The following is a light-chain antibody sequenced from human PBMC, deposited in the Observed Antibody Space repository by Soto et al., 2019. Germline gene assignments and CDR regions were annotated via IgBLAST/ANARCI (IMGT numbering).Light chain of an antibody. V-gene: IGLV1-51*01. Sequence: QSVLTQPPSVSAAPGQKVTISCSGSSSNIGGNSVSWYQQLPGTAPKLLIYDDNKRPSGIPDRFSGSKSGTSATLGISGLQAEDEADYYCCSYTSSTTPLFGGGTKVTVL. J-gene: IGLJ2*01. CDR2: DDN. CDR3: CSYTSSTTPL. CDR1: SSNIGGNS.